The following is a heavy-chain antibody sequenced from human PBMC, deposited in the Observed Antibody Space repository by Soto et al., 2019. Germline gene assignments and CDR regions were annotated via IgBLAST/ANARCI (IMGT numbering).Heavy chain of an antibody. J-gene: IGHJ4*02. CDR3: AGDRDGYNPDY. V-gene: IGHV3-30*03. Sequence: VQLVESGGGVVQPGRSLRLSCAASGFTFSSYGMHWVRQAPGKGLEWVAVISYDGSNKYYADSVKGRFTISRDNSKNTLYLQMNSLRAEDTAVYYCAGDRDGYNPDYWGQGTLVTVSS. D-gene: IGHD5-12*01. CDR1: GFTFSSYG. CDR2: ISYDGSNK.